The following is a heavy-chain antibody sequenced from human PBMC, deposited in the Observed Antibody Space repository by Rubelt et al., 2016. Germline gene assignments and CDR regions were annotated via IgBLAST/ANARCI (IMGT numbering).Heavy chain of an antibody. V-gene: IGHV3-64D*09. CDR3: VKDKNPDGNYPMGFYFDF. J-gene: IGHJ4*01. Sequence: GGGLVQPGGSLRLSCSASGFTFSSYGMHWVRQAPGKGLEYVSAISNNGNSIYYADSVRGRFTISRDNSKNTLYLQMSSLRADDTALYSCVKDKNPDGNYPMGFYFDFWGHGTRVTVSS. CDR2: ISNNGNSI. CDR1: GFTFSSYG. D-gene: IGHD4-17*01.